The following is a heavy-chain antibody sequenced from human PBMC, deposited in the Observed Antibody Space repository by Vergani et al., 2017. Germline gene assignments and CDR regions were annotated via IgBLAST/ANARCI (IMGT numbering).Heavy chain of an antibody. J-gene: IGHJ4*02. CDR2: IYPADSDT. Sequence: EVELVQSGPEMRKPGESLKISCKGSEYSFGNYWIGWVRQMPGKGLEWMGIIYPADSDTRYSPSFQGQVTISADKSISTASLQWDSLTASDTALYYCARHTTYTDSWGQGTLVTVSS. CDR1: EYSFGNYW. V-gene: IGHV5-51*01. D-gene: IGHD1-1*01. CDR3: ARHTTYTDS.